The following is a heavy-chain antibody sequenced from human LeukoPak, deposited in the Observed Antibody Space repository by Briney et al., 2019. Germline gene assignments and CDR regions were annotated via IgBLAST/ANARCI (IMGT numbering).Heavy chain of an antibody. CDR3: ARGGMTTVIY. V-gene: IGHV3-53*01. J-gene: IGHJ4*02. CDR2: IYSGGST. Sequence: PGGSLRLSCEASGYTVSSNYMSWVRQAPGKGLEWVSVIYSGGSTYYADSVKGRFTISRDNSKNTLYLQMNSLRAEDTAVYYCARGGMTTVIYWGQGTLVTVSS. D-gene: IGHD4-17*01. CDR1: GYTVSSNY.